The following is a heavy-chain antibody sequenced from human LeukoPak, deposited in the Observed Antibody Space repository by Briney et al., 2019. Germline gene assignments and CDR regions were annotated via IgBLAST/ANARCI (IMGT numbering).Heavy chain of an antibody. CDR1: GFTFSNAW. J-gene: IGHJ4*02. CDR2: IKSKTDGGTT. Sequence: PGGSLRPSCAASGFTFSNAWMSWVRQAPGKGLKWVGRIKSKTDGGTTDYAAPVKGRFTISRDDSKNTLYLQMNSLKTEDTAVYYCTTAHVLLWFGGGFRFDYWGQGTLVTVSS. D-gene: IGHD3-10*01. V-gene: IGHV3-15*01. CDR3: TTAHVLLWFGGGFRFDY.